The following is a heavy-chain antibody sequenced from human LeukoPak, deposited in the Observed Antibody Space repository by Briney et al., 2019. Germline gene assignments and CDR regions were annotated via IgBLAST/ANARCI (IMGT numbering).Heavy chain of an antibody. V-gene: IGHV3-21*01. J-gene: IGHJ4*02. CDR1: GFTFSSYW. Sequence: GGSLRLSCAASGFTFSSYWMNWVRQAPGKGLEWVSSISSSSSYIYYADSVKGRFTISRDNAKNSLYLQMNSLRAEDTAVYYCARVPRAYCGGDCAYYFDYWGQGTLVTVSS. CDR2: ISSSSSYI. CDR3: ARVPRAYCGGDCAYYFDY. D-gene: IGHD2-21*02.